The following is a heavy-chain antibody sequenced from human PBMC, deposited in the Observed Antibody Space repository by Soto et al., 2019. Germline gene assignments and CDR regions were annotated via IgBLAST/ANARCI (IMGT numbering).Heavy chain of an antibody. CDR3: ARARGSSWYNCFDP. CDR1: GGTFNTYG. J-gene: IGHJ5*02. CDR2: IIPLFGTT. Sequence: QVQLVQSGAELKKPGSSVKVSCKASGGTFNTYGISWVRQAPGQGIEWMGGIIPLFGTTNYAQKFKGRVTITADESTSTVYMELSSLRFAATAIYYCARARGSSWYNCFDPWGQGTLVTVSS. D-gene: IGHD1-26*01. V-gene: IGHV1-69*01.